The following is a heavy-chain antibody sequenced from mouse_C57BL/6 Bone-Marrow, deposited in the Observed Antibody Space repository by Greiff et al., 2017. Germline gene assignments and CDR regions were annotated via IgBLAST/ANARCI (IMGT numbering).Heavy chain of an antibody. V-gene: IGHV14-1*01. Sequence: EVQGVESGAELVRPGASVKLSCTASGFNIKDYYMHWVKQRPEQGLEWIGRIDPEDGDTEYAPKFQGKATMTADTSSNTAYLQLSSLTSEDTAVYYCTTGYSNCPYWYFDVWGTGTTVTVSS. CDR2: IDPEDGDT. CDR1: GFNIKDYY. J-gene: IGHJ1*03. CDR3: TTGYSNCPYWYFDV. D-gene: IGHD2-5*01.